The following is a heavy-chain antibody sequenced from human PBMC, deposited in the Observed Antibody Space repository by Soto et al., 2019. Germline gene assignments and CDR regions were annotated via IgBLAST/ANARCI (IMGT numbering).Heavy chain of an antibody. Sequence: PGGSLRLSCAASGFTISSYEMNWVRQAPGKGLEWVSYISSSGSTIYYADSVKGRFTISRDIAKNSLYLQMNSLRGEDTAVYYCARDLVVVTATSGIDYWGQGTLVTVSS. D-gene: IGHD2-15*01. J-gene: IGHJ4*02. CDR1: GFTISSYE. CDR3: ARDLVVVTATSGIDY. V-gene: IGHV3-48*03. CDR2: ISSSGSTI.